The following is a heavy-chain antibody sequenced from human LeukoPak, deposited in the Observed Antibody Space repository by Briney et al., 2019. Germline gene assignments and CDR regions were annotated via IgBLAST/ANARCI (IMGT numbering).Heavy chain of an antibody. J-gene: IGHJ2*01. CDR2: KYYSGST. D-gene: IGHD4-23*01. V-gene: IGHV4-59*01. CDR1: GGSISSNF. Sequence: PSETLSLTCTVSGGSISSNFWSWIRQPPGKGLQWIGYKYYSGSTNYNPSLKSRVTISLDTSKHQFSLRLSSVTAADTAVYYCARLYDYGGKNFDLWGRGTLVTVSS. CDR3: ARLYDYGGKNFDL.